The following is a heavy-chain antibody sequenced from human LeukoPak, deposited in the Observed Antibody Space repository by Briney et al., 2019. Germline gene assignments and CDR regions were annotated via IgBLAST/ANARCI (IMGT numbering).Heavy chain of an antibody. CDR2: ISGDGGST. J-gene: IGHJ4*02. CDR1: GFTFGDYA. V-gene: IGHV3-43*02. D-gene: IGHD2-15*01. CDR3: AKDTRGYCSGGSCHMFDY. Sequence: GGSLRLSCAASGFTFGDYAMHWVRQAPGKGLEWVSLISGDGGSTYYADSVKGRFTISRDNSKNSLYLQMNSLRTEDTALYYCAKDTRGYCSGGSCHMFDYWGQGTLVTVSS.